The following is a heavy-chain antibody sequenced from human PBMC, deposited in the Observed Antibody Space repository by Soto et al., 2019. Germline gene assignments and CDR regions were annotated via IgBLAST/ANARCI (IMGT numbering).Heavy chain of an antibody. CDR1: GDSVSSNSAA. CDR3: AGADGLQALELGAFDI. CDR2: TYYRSKWYN. J-gene: IGHJ3*02. Sequence: SQTLSLTCAISGDSVSSNSAAWNWIRQSPSRGLEWLGRTYYRSKWYNDYAVSVKSRITINPDTSKNQFSLQLNSVTPEDTAVYYCAGADGLQALELGAFDIWGQGTMVTVSS. V-gene: IGHV6-1*01. D-gene: IGHD1-26*01.